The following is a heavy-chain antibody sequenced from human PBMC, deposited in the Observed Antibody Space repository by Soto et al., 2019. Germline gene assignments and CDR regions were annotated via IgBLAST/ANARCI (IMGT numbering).Heavy chain of an antibody. D-gene: IGHD3-9*01. V-gene: IGHV4-34*01. Sequence: QVQLQQWGAGLLKPSETLYLTCAVYGGSFSGYYWSWIRQPPGKGLEWIGEINHSGSTNYNPSLKSGVTISVDTSKNQVSLKLSSVTAAETAVYYWERVDWPVDYLGQGTLVTGSS. CDR3: ERVDWPVDY. CDR2: INHSGST. CDR1: GGSFSGYY. J-gene: IGHJ4*02.